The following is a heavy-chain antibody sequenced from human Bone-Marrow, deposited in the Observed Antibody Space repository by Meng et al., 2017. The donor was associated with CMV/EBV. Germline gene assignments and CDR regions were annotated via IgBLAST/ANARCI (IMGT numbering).Heavy chain of an antibody. D-gene: IGHD3-3*01. J-gene: IGHJ6*02. CDR2: ISSSGSTI. V-gene: IGHV3-48*03. Sequence: LSLTCAASGFTFSSYEMNWVRQAPGKGLEWVSYISSSGSTIYYADSVKGRFTISRDNAKNSLYLQMNSLRAEDTAVYYCARDREFMKGFLEWLPVYYGMDVWGQGTTVTVSS. CDR1: GFTFSSYE. CDR3: ARDREFMKGFLEWLPVYYGMDV.